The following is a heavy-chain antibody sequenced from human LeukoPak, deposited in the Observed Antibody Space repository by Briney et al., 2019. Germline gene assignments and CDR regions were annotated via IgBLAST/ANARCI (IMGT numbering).Heavy chain of an antibody. Sequence: PSETLSLTCTVSGGSISSSSYYWGWIRQPPGKGLEWIGNIYYNGNAYYNPSLKSQVSMSVDRSRNQFSLRLTSVTAADTAFYFCARDSFDTGSYSLWGQGTLVTVSS. D-gene: IGHD1-26*01. J-gene: IGHJ1*01. CDR1: GGSISSSSYY. CDR3: ARDSFDTGSYSL. V-gene: IGHV4-39*07. CDR2: IYYNGNA.